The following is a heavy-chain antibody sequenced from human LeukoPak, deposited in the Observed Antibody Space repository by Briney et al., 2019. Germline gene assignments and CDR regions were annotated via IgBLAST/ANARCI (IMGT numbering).Heavy chain of an antibody. CDR1: GFTFSGSA. CDR3: TSGLSVRRSNNTPVDY. J-gene: IGHJ4*02. V-gene: IGHV3-73*01. D-gene: IGHD1-1*01. CDR2: VRSKANSYAT. Sequence: GGSLRLSCAASGFTFSGSAMHWVRQASGKGLEWVGRVRSKANSYATVYAASVRGRFTISRDDSKNTAYLQMNSLKTEDTAVYYCTSGLSVRRSNNTPVDYWGQGTLVTVSS.